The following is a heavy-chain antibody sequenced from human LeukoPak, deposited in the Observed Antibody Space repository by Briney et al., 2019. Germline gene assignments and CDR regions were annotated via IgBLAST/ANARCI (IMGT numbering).Heavy chain of an antibody. CDR2: ISGGSNYI. CDR3: AKAKVGADAFDI. V-gene: IGHV3-21*04. CDR1: GFNFKSYA. Sequence: PGGSLRLSCVVSGFNFKSYAMSWVRQAPGKGLEWVPSISGGSNYIYYADSMKGRFTISRDNAKNSLYLQTNSLRAEDTAVYYCAKAKVGADAFDIWGQGTMVTVSS. D-gene: IGHD1-26*01. J-gene: IGHJ3*02.